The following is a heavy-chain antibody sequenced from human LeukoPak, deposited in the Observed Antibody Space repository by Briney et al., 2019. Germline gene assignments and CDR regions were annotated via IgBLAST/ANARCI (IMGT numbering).Heavy chain of an antibody. V-gene: IGHV5-51*01. CDR3: ARSFLFRFFEVFFFGQFDF. CDR1: GYSFTSYW. D-gene: IGHD3-3*01. Sequence: GESLKISCQGSGYSFTSYWIGWVRQVPGKGLEWMGIIYPGDSDTRYSPSFQGQVTISADKSISTAYLQWSSLKASDNAIYYWARSFLFRFFEVFFFGQFDFRGQGTLVTVSS. J-gene: IGHJ4*02. CDR2: IYPGDSDT.